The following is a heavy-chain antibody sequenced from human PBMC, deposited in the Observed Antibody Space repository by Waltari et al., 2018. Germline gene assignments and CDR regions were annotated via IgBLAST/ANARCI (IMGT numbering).Heavy chain of an antibody. D-gene: IGHD3-16*01. Sequence: QVQLVQSGAEMKQPGASVNVSCKASGYTYSDYYIHLVRQAPGQGLEWMGWISPKSGGTHYAQKFQGRVTMTRDTSMSTTYMELTRLTSNDTAVFYCARDLIGGVIVNDAFDVWGQGTMVTVSS. V-gene: IGHV1-2*02. CDR2: ISPKSGGT. CDR1: GYTYSDYY. CDR3: ARDLIGGVIVNDAFDV. J-gene: IGHJ3*01.